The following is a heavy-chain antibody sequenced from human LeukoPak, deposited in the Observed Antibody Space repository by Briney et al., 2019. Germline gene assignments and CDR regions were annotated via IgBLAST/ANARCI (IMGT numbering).Heavy chain of an antibody. V-gene: IGHV4-4*07. CDR1: GGSISSYY. CDR2: IYTSGST. CDR3: ARIVVTGSRGNWFDP. J-gene: IGHJ5*02. Sequence: SETLSLTCTVSGGSISSYYWSWIRQPAGKGLEWIGRIYTSGSTNYNPSLKSRVTMSVDTSKNQFSLKLSSVTAADTAVYYCARIVVTGSRGNWFDPWGQGTLVTVSS. D-gene: IGHD1-20*01.